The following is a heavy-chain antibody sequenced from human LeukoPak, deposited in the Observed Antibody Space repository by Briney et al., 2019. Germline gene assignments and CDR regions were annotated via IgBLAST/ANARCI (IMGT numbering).Heavy chain of an antibody. CDR2: IKQDGSEK. Sequence: GGSLRLSCAASGFTFSSYWMSRVRQAPGKGLEWVANIKQDGSEKYYVDSVKGRFTISRDNAKNSLYLQMNSLRAEDTAVYYCARDREAVADYYFDYWGQGTLVTVSS. CDR1: GFTFSSYW. J-gene: IGHJ4*02. D-gene: IGHD6-19*01. CDR3: ARDREAVADYYFDY. V-gene: IGHV3-7*01.